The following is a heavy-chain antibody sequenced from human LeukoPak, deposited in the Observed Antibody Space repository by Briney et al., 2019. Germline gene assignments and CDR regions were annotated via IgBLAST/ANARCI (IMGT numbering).Heavy chain of an antibody. Sequence: GGSLRLSCAASGFTFSSYAMSWVRQAPGKGLEWVSAMSGSGGSTCHADSAKGRFTISRDNSKNTLYLQMNSLRAEDTAVYYCAKTQDFYDSSGYYYYYMDVWGKGTTVTVSS. J-gene: IGHJ6*03. CDR3: AKTQDFYDSSGYYYYYMDV. V-gene: IGHV3-23*01. D-gene: IGHD3-22*01. CDR2: MSGSGGST. CDR1: GFTFSSYA.